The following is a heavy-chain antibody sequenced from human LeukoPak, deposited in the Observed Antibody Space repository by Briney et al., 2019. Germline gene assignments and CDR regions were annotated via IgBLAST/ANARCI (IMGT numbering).Heavy chain of an antibody. Sequence: GGSLRLSCIGSGLTFSGFELNWVRQAPGKGLEWVAYIRHDGSLKTYADSMRGRFTISRDDAKNSVYLQMNSLRAEDTAVYYCARDLGTNWFDPWGQGTLVTVSS. J-gene: IGHJ5*02. V-gene: IGHV3-48*03. CDR1: GLTFSGFE. CDR3: ARDLGTNWFDP. D-gene: IGHD3-16*01. CDR2: IRHDGSLK.